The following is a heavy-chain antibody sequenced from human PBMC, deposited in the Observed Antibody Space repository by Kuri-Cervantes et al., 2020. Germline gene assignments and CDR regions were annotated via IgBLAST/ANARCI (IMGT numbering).Heavy chain of an antibody. CDR3: APTTVTTLGFGY. J-gene: IGHJ4*02. D-gene: IGHD4-17*01. CDR1: GFTFSSYW. CDR2: ISGSGGST. Sequence: GESLKISCAASGFTFSSYWMHWVRQAPGKGLEWVSAISGSGGSTYYAHSVKGRFTISRDNSKNTLYLQMNSLRAEDTAVYYCAPTTVTTLGFGYRGQGTLVTVSS. V-gene: IGHV3-23*01.